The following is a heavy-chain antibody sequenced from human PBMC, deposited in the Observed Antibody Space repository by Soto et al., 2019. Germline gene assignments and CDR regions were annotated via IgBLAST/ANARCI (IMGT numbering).Heavy chain of an antibody. D-gene: IGHD2-15*01. CDR2: INDSGST. CDR1: GGAFRGYY. CDR3: ARERGRYCSGESCYPFGP. J-gene: IGHJ5*02. V-gene: IGHV4-34*01. Sequence: PSETLSITCAVYGGAFRGYYWSWIRQPPGKGLEWLGEINDSGSTNYNPSLKSRITISPDTSKKEISLRLSSVTAADTAVYYCARERGRYCSGESCYPFGPWGQGALVTVSS.